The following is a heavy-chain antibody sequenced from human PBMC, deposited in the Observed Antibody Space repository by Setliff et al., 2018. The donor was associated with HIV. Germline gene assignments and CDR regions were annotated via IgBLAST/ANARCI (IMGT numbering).Heavy chain of an antibody. CDR3: ARSPRIGVAGEFEY. Sequence: SETLSLTCTVSGGSISSYYWSWIRQPPGKGLEWIGYIYTSGSVNYNPSLNSRVTISVDTSKNQFSLKVNSVAAADTAVYYCARSPRIGVAGEFEYWGQGTLVTVSS. CDR1: GGSISSYY. CDR2: IYTSGSV. V-gene: IGHV4-4*09. J-gene: IGHJ4*02. D-gene: IGHD6-19*01.